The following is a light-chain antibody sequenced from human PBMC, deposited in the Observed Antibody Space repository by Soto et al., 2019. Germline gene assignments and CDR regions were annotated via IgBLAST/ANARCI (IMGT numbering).Light chain of an antibody. CDR1: QSLLYSSNNKNY. CDR2: WAS. CDR3: QQYYSIPPT. J-gene: IGKJ4*01. V-gene: IGKV4-1*01. Sequence: DIVMTQSPDSLAVSLGGRATINCKSSQSLLYSSNNKNYLTWYQHKPGQPPKLLIYWASTRESGVPDRFSGSGSGTDFTLTISSLQAEDVAVYYCQQYYSIPPTFGGGTKVEIK.